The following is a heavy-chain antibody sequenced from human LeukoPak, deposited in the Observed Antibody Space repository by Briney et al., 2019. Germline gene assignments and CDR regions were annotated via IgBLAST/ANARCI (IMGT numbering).Heavy chain of an antibody. V-gene: IGHV1-2*02. D-gene: IGHD3-3*01. Sequence: ASVKVSCKASGYTFTGYYMHWVRQAPGQGLAWMGWINPNSGGTNYAQKFQGRVTMTRDTSISTAYMELSRLRSDDTAVYYCARSKPFGVVISPTYFDYWGQGTLVTVSS. CDR1: GYTFTGYY. J-gene: IGHJ4*02. CDR3: ARSKPFGVVISPTYFDY. CDR2: INPNSGGT.